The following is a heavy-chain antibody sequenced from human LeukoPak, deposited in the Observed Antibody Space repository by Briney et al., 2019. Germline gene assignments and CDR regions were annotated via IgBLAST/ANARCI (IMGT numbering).Heavy chain of an antibody. CDR1: GGSFSDYY. CDR3: AQWERDAFHI. V-gene: IGHV4-34*01. D-gene: IGHD1-26*01. Sequence: SETLSLTCAVSGGSFSDYYWTWIRQPPGKWLEWIGEINRGGSTSYNPSLKSRVTISVDTSKIQFSLNVNSVTAADTAVYYCAQWERDAFHIWGQGTMVTVSS. J-gene: IGHJ3*02. CDR2: INRGGST.